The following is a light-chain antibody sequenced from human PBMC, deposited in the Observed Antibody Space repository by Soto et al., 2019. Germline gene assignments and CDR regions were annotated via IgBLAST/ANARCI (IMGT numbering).Light chain of an antibody. CDR1: QSLLYYRNNKNY. CDR2: WAS. CDR3: QQYYSTPWT. J-gene: IGKJ1*01. V-gene: IGKV4-1*01. Sequence: DIVMTQSPDSLALSLGERATINCKSSQSLLYYRNNKNYFAWYQQKPGQPPKLLIYWASTRESGVPDRFSGSGSGTDFTLTITTLQAEDVAIYFCQQYYSTPWTFGQGPKVEIK.